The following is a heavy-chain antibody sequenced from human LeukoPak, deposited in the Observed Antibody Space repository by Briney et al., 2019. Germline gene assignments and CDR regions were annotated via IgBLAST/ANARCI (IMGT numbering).Heavy chain of an antibody. V-gene: IGHV1-18*01. CDR3: ARDRIGAAAIRVFDY. CDR1: GYTFTSYG. Sequence: GASVTVSCKASGYTFTSYGISWVRQAPGQGLEWMGWIRAYNGNTNYAQKLQGRVTMTTDTSTSTAYMELRSLRSDDTAVYYCARDRIGAAAIRVFDYWGQGTLVTVSS. J-gene: IGHJ4*02. D-gene: IGHD6-13*01. CDR2: IRAYNGNT.